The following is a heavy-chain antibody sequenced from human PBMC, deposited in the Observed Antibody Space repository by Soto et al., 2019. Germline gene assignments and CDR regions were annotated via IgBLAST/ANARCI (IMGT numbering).Heavy chain of an antibody. V-gene: IGHV3-73*01. CDR2: IRSKANSYAT. CDR3: TRHIFPESGWFYGMDV. Sequence: GSLRLSCAASGFTFSGSAMHWVRQASGKGLEWVGRIRSKANSYATAYAASVKGRFTISRDDSKNTAYLQMNSLKTEDTAVYYCTRHIFPESGWFYGMDVWGQGTKITVSS. D-gene: IGHD6-19*01. J-gene: IGHJ6*02. CDR1: GFTFSGSA.